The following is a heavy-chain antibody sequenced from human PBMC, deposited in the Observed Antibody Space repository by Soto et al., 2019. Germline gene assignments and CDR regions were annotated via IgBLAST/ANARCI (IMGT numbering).Heavy chain of an antibody. D-gene: IGHD3-22*01. CDR1: GGSVSSGSYY. V-gene: IGHV4-61*01. CDR2: IYYSGST. CDR3: AKNFYYDSSGVDDAFDI. J-gene: IGHJ3*02. Sequence: PSETLSLTCTVSGGSVSSGSYYWSWTRQPPGKGLEWIGYIYYSGSTNYNPSLKSRVTISVDTSKNQFSLKLSSVTAADTAVYYCAKNFYYDSSGVDDAFDIWGQGTMVTVSS.